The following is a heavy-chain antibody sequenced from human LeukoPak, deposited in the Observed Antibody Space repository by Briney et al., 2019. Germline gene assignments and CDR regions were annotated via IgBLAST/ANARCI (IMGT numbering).Heavy chain of an antibody. CDR3: STLFTAVAGQDQFDY. J-gene: IGHJ4*02. CDR1: GFTFSSYS. CDR2: ISSSSSYI. V-gene: IGHV3-21*01. D-gene: IGHD6-19*01. Sequence: PGGSLRLSCAASGFTFSSYSMNWVRQAPGKGLEWVSSISSSSSYIYYADSVKGRFTISRDNAKNSLYLQMNSLSAEDTAVYYCSTLFTAVAGQDQFDYWGQGTLVTVSS.